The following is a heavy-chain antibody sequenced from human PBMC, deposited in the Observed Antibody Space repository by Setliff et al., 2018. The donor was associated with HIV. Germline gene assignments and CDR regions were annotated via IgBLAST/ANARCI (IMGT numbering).Heavy chain of an antibody. CDR1: GFAFSKYW. D-gene: IGHD1-7*01. CDR3: VKWNYPNS. CDR2: INGDGSTS. V-gene: IGHV3-74*01. Sequence: GGSLRLSCVASGFAFSKYWMHWVRQAPGKGLVWVSHINGDGSTSSHADFVKGRFTMSRDSAKNTLYLQMNSLRVEDTAVYYCVKWNYPNSWGQGTLVTVSS. J-gene: IGHJ4*02.